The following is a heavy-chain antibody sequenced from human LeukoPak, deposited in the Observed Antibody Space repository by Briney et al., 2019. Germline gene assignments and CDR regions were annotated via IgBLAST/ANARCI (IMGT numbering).Heavy chain of an antibody. J-gene: IGHJ4*02. Sequence: SVKGRFTISRDNSKNTLYLQMNSLRAEDTAVYYCAKDTVDYYDSSGYFDYWGQGTLVTVSS. V-gene: IGHV3-30*02. D-gene: IGHD3-22*01. CDR3: AKDTVDYYDSSGYFDY.